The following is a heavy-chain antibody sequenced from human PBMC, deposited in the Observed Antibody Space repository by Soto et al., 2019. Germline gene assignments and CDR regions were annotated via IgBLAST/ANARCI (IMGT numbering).Heavy chain of an antibody. D-gene: IGHD3-3*01. CDR1: GGSISSYY. CDR3: ARAPETPTIFGVVRPYFFNH. Sequence: SETLSLTCTVSGGSISSYYWYWIRQPQGKGLEWMGYIYYSGSFYYHPSLRGRVMMSADTSKNQFYLRLSSVTAADTAVYYCARAPETPTIFGVVRPYFFNHWGQGTLVTVSS. V-gene: IGHV4-59*12. CDR2: IYYSGSF. J-gene: IGHJ4*02.